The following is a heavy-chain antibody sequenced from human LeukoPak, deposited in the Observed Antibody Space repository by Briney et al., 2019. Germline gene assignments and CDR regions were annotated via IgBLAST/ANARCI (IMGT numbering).Heavy chain of an antibody. V-gene: IGHV4-59*12. D-gene: IGHD5-18*01. CDR1: GDSMRGYC. Sequence: SETLSLTCTVSGDSMRGYCWSWIRQPPGKGLEWIGDIHYTGTTDYIPSLKSRVTISVDTSKNQFSLKLSSVTAADTAVYYCASPGSAMVKGVYYMDVWGKGTTVTVSS. CDR3: ASPGSAMVKGVYYMDV. J-gene: IGHJ6*03. CDR2: IHYTGTT.